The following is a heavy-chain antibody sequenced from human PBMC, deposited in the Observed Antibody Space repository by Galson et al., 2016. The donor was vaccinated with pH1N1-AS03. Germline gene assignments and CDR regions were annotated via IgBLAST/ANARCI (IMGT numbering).Heavy chain of an antibody. D-gene: IGHD1-26*01. CDR1: GYTFISYV. Sequence: SVKVSCKASGYTFISYVMHWVRQAPGQRLEWMGWINAGKGNTTYSQSFQGRVTITRDTSASKAYMELSSIRSEDTAVYYCASGRGSYGMAVWGQGTTVTVSS. CDR3: ASGRGSYGMAV. CDR2: INAGKGNT. V-gene: IGHV1-3*01. J-gene: IGHJ6*02.